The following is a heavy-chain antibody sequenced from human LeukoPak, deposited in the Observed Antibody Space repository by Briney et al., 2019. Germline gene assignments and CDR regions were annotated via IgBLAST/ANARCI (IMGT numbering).Heavy chain of an antibody. CDR1: GGSMSSYY. D-gene: IGHD3-22*01. J-gene: IGHJ4*02. CDR2: IHYSGST. Sequence: SETLSLTCSVSGGSMSSYYWNWIRQHPGKGLEWIGYIHYSGSTHYNPSLESRVTISVDTSKNQFSLKLSSVTAADTAVYYCARDRYDSSGGVRYFDCWGQGTLVTVSS. V-gene: IGHV4-59*06. CDR3: ARDRYDSSGGVRYFDC.